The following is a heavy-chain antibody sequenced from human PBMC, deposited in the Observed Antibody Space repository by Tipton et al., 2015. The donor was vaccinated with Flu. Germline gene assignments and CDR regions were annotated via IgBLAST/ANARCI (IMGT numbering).Heavy chain of an antibody. CDR2: IYYSGST. Sequence: TLSLTCTVSGDSISGSSHYWGWVRQSPGKGLEGIGSIYYSGSTYYNPPLKTRVTITADPSQNQYSLQLKSVTAADTAVYYCATPDHWGQGTLVTVSS. CDR1: GDSISGSSHY. V-gene: IGHV4-39*01. J-gene: IGHJ4*02. CDR3: ATPDH.